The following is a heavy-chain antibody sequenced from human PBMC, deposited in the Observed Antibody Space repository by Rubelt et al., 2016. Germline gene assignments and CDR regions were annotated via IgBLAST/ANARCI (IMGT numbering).Heavy chain of an antibody. CDR2: INPNSGGT. D-gene: IGHD3-22*01. Sequence: TFTGYYLHWVRQAPGQGLEWMGWINPNSGGTNYAQKFQGRVTMTRDTSISTAYMELSRLTSDDTAVYYCARHLRSGSGYYSPFVYWGQGTLVTVSS. V-gene: IGHV1-2*02. J-gene: IGHJ4*02. CDR3: ARHLRSGSGYYSPFVY. CDR1: TFTGYY.